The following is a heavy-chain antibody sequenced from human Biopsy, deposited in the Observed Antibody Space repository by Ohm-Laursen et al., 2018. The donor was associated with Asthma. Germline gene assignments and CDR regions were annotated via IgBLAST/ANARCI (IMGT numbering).Heavy chain of an antibody. D-gene: IGHD6-13*01. V-gene: IGHV4-59*01. J-gene: IGHJ4*02. CDR3: ARATSTWSQSGPHYFDH. CDR1: PGSINDYY. Sequence: TLSLTCTVSPGSINDYYWNWIRQFPGKGLEWIGYVHSTGSTRFNPSLKGRLTISVDTSVDQVSLKLTSVTAADTAVYYCARATSTWSQSGPHYFDHWGQGTLVTVSS. CDR2: VHSTGST.